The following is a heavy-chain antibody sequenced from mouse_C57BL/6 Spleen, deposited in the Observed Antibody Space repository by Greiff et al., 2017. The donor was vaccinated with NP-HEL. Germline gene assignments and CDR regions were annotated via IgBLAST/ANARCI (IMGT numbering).Heavy chain of an antibody. D-gene: IGHD4-1*01. CDR3: ARQNWEGWYFDV. J-gene: IGHJ1*03. CDR1: GFTFSSYG. V-gene: IGHV5-6*01. Sequence: EVKLMESGGDLVKPGGSLKLSCAASGFTFSSYGMSWVRQTPDKRLEWVATISSGGSYTYYPDSVKGRFTISRDNAKNTLYLQMSSLKSEDTAMYYCARQNWEGWYFDVWGTGTTVTVSS. CDR2: ISSGGSYT.